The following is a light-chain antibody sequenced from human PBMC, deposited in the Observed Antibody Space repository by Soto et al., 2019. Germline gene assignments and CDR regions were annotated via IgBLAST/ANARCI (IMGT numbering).Light chain of an antibody. Sequence: QAVVTQEPSLTVSPGGTVTLTCASSTGAVTSGYYPGWFQQRPGQAPTSLIHSTSIKHSWTPARFSGSLLGGKAALTLSAVQPEDEADYYGLLYFDGAQVFGGGTKVTVL. CDR2: STS. CDR1: TGAVTSGYY. V-gene: IGLV7-43*01. J-gene: IGLJ3*02. CDR3: LLYFDGAQV.